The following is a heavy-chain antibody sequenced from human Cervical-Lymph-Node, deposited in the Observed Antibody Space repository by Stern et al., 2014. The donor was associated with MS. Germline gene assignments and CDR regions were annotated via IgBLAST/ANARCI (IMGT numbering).Heavy chain of an antibody. CDR1: GFTFSSYS. Sequence: EVQLVESGGGLVKPGGSLRLSCAASGFTFSSYSMNWVRQAPGQGLEWVASISSGGSYIYYADSLKGRFTISRDNAKNSLYQQMNSLRAEDTAVYCCARGRGGNYRYYFDYWGQGTLVTVSS. CDR2: ISSGGSYI. J-gene: IGHJ4*02. V-gene: IGHV3-21*01. D-gene: IGHD4-23*01. CDR3: ARGRGGNYRYYFDY.